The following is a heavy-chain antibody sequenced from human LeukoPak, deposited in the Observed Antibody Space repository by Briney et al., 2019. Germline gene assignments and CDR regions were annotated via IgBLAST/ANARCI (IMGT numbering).Heavy chain of an antibody. Sequence: PSQTLSLTCTVSGGSISSGGYYWSWIRQPPGKGLEWIGYIYHSGSTYYNPSLKSRVTISVDTSKNQFSLKLSSVTAADTAVYYCARGRLYPPRSLDYWGQGTLVTVSS. CDR2: IYHSGST. CDR1: GGSISSGGYY. CDR3: ARGRLYPPRSLDY. J-gene: IGHJ4*02. V-gene: IGHV4-30-2*01. D-gene: IGHD2-2*01.